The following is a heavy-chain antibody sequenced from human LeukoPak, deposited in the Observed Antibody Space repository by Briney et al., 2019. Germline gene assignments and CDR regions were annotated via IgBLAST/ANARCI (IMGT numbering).Heavy chain of an antibody. CDR2: IWYDGSNK. CDR3: ARVGGSGYYGSPFDY. V-gene: IGHV3-33*08. D-gene: IGHD3-22*01. CDR1: GFTFSSYG. Sequence: GGSLRLSCAASGFTFSSYGMHWVRQAPGKGLEWVAVIWYDGSNKYCADSVKGRFTISRDNSKNTLYLQMNSLRAEDTAVYYCARVGGSGYYGSPFDYWGQGTLVTVSS. J-gene: IGHJ4*02.